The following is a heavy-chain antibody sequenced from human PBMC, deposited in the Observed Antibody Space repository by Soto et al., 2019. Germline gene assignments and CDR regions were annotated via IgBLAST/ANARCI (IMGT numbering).Heavy chain of an antibody. V-gene: IGHV3-21*01. CDR2: IRSSSSYI. D-gene: IGHD5-12*01. J-gene: IGHJ4*02. CDR1: GFSFSTYS. CDR3: ARDRGYSGYDAGFDY. Sequence: PGGSLRLSCVASGFSFSTYSMSWVRQAPGKGLEWVSSIRSSSSYIYYADTVKGRFTISRDNAKNSLYLQMSSLRDEDTAVYYCARDRGYSGYDAGFDYWGQGTRVTVSS.